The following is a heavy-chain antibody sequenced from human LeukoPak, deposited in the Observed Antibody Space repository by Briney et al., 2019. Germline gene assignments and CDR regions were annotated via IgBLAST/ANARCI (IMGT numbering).Heavy chain of an antibody. J-gene: IGHJ4*02. Sequence: GASLRLSCAASGFTFSSYATSWVRQAPGKGLEWVSAISGSGGSTYYADSVKGRFTISRDNSKNTLYLQMNSLRAEDTAVYYCAKGTPQYSSSWYYFDYWGQGTLVTVSS. CDR3: AKGTPQYSSSWYYFDY. CDR1: GFTFSSYA. V-gene: IGHV3-23*01. D-gene: IGHD6-13*01. CDR2: ISGSGGST.